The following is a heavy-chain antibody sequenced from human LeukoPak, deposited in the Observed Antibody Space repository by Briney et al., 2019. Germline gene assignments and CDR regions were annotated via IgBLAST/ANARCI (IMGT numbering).Heavy chain of an antibody. J-gene: IGHJ3*02. D-gene: IGHD4-17*01. CDR3: ARGVYGDYGFDI. V-gene: IGHV3-74*01. CDR1: GFTFSSHW. CDR2: INGDGSST. Sequence: GGSLRLSCAASGFTFSSHWMHWVRQAPGKGLVWVPHINGDGSSTSYADSVKGRFTISRDNAQNSLYLQMHSLRGEDTAVYYCARGVYGDYGFDIWGQGTMVTVSS.